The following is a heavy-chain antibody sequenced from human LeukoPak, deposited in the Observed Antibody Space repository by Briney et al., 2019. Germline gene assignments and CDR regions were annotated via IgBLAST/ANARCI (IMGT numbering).Heavy chain of an antibody. CDR1: GFTFSSYA. J-gene: IGHJ4*02. Sequence: GGSLRLSCAASGFTFSSYAMSWVRQAPGKELEWVSAISGSGGSTYYADSVKGRFTISRDNSKNTLYLQMNSLRAEDTAVYYCAKDAYSSGWWGSYYFDYWGQGTLVTVSS. CDR2: ISGSGGST. CDR3: AKDAYSSGWWGSYYFDY. V-gene: IGHV3-23*01. D-gene: IGHD6-19*01.